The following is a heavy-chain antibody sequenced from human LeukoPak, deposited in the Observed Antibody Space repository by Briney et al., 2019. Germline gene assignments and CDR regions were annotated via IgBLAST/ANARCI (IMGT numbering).Heavy chain of an antibody. Sequence: ASVKVSCKACGYTFTSHGISGVPQPPGQGLEGVGWLSTYKGNTKYVPKYQDRVTMTTDTSTSTAYMELRSLRSDDAAVYYCARDVDTATDQINDYWGQGTLVSVSS. CDR3: ARDVDTATDQINDY. CDR2: LSTYKGNT. D-gene: IGHD5-18*01. CDR1: GYTFTSHG. J-gene: IGHJ4*02. V-gene: IGHV1-18*04.